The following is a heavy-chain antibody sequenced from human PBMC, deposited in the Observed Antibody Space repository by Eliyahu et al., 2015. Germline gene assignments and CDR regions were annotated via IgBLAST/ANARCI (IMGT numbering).Heavy chain of an antibody. D-gene: IGHD3-9*01. J-gene: IGHJ6*02. CDR3: AKDGFTLDNYYYGMDV. Sequence: EVQLVXSGGGLVQPGRSXRLSXAASXFXFDDYAMHWVRQAPGKGLEXVSGISWNSGSIGYADSVKGRFTISRDNAKNSLYLQMNSLRAEDTALYYCAKDGFTLDNYYYGMDVWGQGTTVTVSS. CDR2: ISWNSGSI. V-gene: IGHV3-9*01. CDR1: XFXFDDYA.